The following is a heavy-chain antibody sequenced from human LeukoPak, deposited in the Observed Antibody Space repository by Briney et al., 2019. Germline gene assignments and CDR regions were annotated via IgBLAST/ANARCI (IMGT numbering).Heavy chain of an antibody. J-gene: IGHJ5*02. V-gene: IGHV3-30*11. CDR1: GFTFSSYA. CDR2: ISYDGSNK. CDR3: ARARTVVAATLRRWQDRTFWFDP. D-gene: IGHD2-15*01. Sequence: HPGGSLRLSCAASGFTFSSYAMHWVRQAPGKGLEWVAVISYDGSNKYYADSVKGRFTISRDNSKNTLYLQMNSLRAEDTAVYNCARARTVVAATLRRWQDRTFWFDPWGQGTLVTVSS.